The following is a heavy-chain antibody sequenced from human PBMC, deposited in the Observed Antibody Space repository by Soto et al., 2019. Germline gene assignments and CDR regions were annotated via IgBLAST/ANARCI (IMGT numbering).Heavy chain of an antibody. CDR2: ITGRGDNT. Sequence: DVQLLESGGDLVQPGGSLRLSCEVSGFTIRAYVMSWARRAPGKGLEWVAAITGRGDNTHYEESVKGRFTISRDDSKNTLHLQMNTLRVDDTAIYYCSLGKSYYWDYWGQGIQVTVSS. CDR3: SLGKSYYWDY. J-gene: IGHJ4*02. V-gene: IGHV3-23*01. CDR1: GFTIRAYV.